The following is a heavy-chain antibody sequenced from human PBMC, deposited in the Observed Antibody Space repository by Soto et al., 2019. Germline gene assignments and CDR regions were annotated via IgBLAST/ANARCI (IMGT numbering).Heavy chain of an antibody. CDR3: ALTGVFAPVYGFDV. Sequence: GESLKISCSGHGYDFVPNWIGWVRQRPGKGLEWMGSIYLGECDTRYSPSFEGQVTLSADRSTSTVFLEWSFLKTSDSAMYFCALTGVFAPVYGFDVWGQGTSVTVSS. CDR1: GYDFVPNW. J-gene: IGHJ6*02. D-gene: IGHD4-4*01. V-gene: IGHV5-51*01. CDR2: IYLGECDT.